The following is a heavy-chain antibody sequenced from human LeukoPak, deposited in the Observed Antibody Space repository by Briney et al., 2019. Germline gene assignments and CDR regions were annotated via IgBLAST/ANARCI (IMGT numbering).Heavy chain of an antibody. V-gene: IGHV1-46*01. Sequence: ASVEVSCKASGYTFTNYYVHWVQQAPGQGLEWMGVINPSGGSTNYAQKFQGRVTMTRDTSTSTVYVELSSLRSEDTAVYYCARDSTVTTFRGCVDPWGQGTLVTVSS. CDR2: INPSGGST. J-gene: IGHJ5*02. CDR1: GYTFTNYY. D-gene: IGHD4-17*01. CDR3: ARDSTVTTFRGCVDP.